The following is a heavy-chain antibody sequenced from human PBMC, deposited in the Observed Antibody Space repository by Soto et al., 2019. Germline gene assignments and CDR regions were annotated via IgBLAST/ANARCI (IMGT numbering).Heavy chain of an antibody. J-gene: IGHJ6*02. D-gene: IGHD2-2*01. Sequence: SQTLSLTCAISGDSVSSNSAAWNWIRQSPSRGLEWLGRTYYRSKWYNDYAVSVKSRVTINPDTSKNQFSLQLNSVTPEDTAVYYCARDPLIHCSSTSCQDYYYYYGIDVWGQGTTVTVSS. CDR2: TYYRSKWYN. CDR3: ARDPLIHCSSTSCQDYYYYYGIDV. V-gene: IGHV6-1*01. CDR1: GDSVSSNSAA.